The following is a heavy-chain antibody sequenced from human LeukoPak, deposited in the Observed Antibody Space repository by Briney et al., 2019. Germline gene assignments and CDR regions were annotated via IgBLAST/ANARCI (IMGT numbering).Heavy chain of an antibody. CDR3: ARAGGSYYQEAFDV. Sequence: SETLSLTCTVSGGSISSHYWTWIRQPPGKGLEYIGYIHYTGSTNYNPSLRSRVTISVGTSKNQFSLKLSSVTAADAAVYYCARAGGSYYQEAFDVWGQGTMVTVSS. V-gene: IGHV4-59*11. CDR1: GGSISSHY. D-gene: IGHD1-26*01. J-gene: IGHJ3*01. CDR2: IHYTGST.